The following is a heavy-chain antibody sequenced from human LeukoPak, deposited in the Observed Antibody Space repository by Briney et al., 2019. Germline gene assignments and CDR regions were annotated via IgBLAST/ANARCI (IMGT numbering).Heavy chain of an antibody. V-gene: IGHV3-11*06. CDR1: GFTFSYYY. Sequence: PGGSLRLSCAASGFTFSYYYMSWIRQAPGKGLEWVSYISSSSSYTNYADSVKGRFTISRDNAKNSLYLQMNSLRAEDTAVYYCARQWLAIDYWGQGTLVTVSS. CDR2: ISSSSSYT. J-gene: IGHJ4*02. CDR3: ARQWLAIDY. D-gene: IGHD6-19*01.